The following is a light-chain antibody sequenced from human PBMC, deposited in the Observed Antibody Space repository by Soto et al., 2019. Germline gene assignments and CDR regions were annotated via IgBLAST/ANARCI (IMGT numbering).Light chain of an antibody. V-gene: IGKV3-20*01. Sequence: EIVLTQSPGTLSLSPGQGATLSCRASQSLSSIYLAWYQQKPGQAPRLLVYGASTRATDIPARFTGSGSGTDFTLTISRLEPEDFALYYCQQHDILPITFGQGTRLEIK. CDR1: QSLSSIY. J-gene: IGKJ5*01. CDR2: GAS. CDR3: QQHDILPIT.